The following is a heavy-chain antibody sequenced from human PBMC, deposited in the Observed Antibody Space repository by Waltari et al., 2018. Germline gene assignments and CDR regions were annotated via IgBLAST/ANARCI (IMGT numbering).Heavy chain of an antibody. CDR3: ARDLTSRGYGDGGNLGGFDP. V-gene: IGHV3-53*02. CDR1: GFTVSSNY. CDR2: IYSCGST. D-gene: IGHD2-21*02. J-gene: IGHJ5*02. Sequence: EVQLVETGGGLIQPGGSLRLSGAAYGFTVSSNYMSWVSQTPGQGLEWVSVIYSCGSTYYAYSVKGRFTISRDNSKNTLYLQMNSLRAEDTAVYYCARDLTSRGYGDGGNLGGFDPWGQGTLVTVSS.